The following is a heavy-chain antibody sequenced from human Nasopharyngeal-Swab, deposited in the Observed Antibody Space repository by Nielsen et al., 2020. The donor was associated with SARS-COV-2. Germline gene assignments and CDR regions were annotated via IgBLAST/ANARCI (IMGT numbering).Heavy chain of an antibody. D-gene: IGHD3-22*01. CDR1: GFTFSSYS. CDR3: ASIPANYDSSGHQSYFDC. Sequence: GESLKISCAASGFTFSSYSMNWVRQAPGKGLEWVSSISSSSSYIYYADSVKGRFTISRDNSKNMLYLQMNSLRAEDTAAYYCASIPANYDSSGHQSYFDCWGQGTLVTVSS. V-gene: IGHV3-21*04. J-gene: IGHJ4*02. CDR2: ISSSSSYI.